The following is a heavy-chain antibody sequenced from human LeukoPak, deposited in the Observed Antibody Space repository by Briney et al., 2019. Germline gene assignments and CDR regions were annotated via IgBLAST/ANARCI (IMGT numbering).Heavy chain of an antibody. CDR1: GFTSSDYY. Sequence: GGSLRLSCAASGFTSSDYYMSWIRQAPGKGLEWVSYISSSGSTIYYADSVKGRFTISRDNAKNSLYLQMNSLRAEDTTVYYCARELYCSGGSCYDGFIYWGQGTLVTVSS. J-gene: IGHJ4*02. V-gene: IGHV3-11*01. CDR3: ARELYCSGGSCYDGFIY. CDR2: ISSSGSTI. D-gene: IGHD2-15*01.